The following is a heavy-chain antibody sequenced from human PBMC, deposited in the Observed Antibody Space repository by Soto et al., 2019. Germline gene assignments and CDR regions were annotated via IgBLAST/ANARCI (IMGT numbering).Heavy chain of an antibody. CDR3: AKGPLYYYGSGSLNPYYYYGMDV. CDR1: GFTFSSYG. V-gene: IGHV3-30*18. Sequence: QVQLVESGGGVVQPGRSLRLSCAASGFTFSSYGMHWVRQAPGKGLEWVAVISYDGGNKYYADSVKGRFTISRDNSKNTLYLQMNSLRAEDTAVYYCAKGPLYYYGSGSLNPYYYYGMDVWGQGTTVTVSS. CDR2: ISYDGGNK. J-gene: IGHJ6*02. D-gene: IGHD3-10*01.